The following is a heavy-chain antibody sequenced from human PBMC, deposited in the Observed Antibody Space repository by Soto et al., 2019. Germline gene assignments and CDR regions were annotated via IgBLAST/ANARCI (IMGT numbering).Heavy chain of an antibody. J-gene: IGHJ4*02. V-gene: IGHV3-30-3*01. Sequence: QAHLVESGGGVVQPGRSLTLSCAVSGFTFSSHYMHWVRQAPGKGLEWVALISSDGNSKYYADSVKGRFTTSRDNYKHTMYLQMNSLRVEDTAVYYCARDDEGGSDCDLGYWGQGALVTVSS. CDR1: GFTFSSHY. CDR3: ARDDEGGSDCDLGY. D-gene: IGHD1-26*01. CDR2: ISSDGNSK.